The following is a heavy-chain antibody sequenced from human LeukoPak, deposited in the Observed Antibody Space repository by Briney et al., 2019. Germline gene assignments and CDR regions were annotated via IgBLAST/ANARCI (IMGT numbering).Heavy chain of an antibody. CDR2: FDPEDGET. Sequence: ASVMVSFKVSGYTLTELSMHWVRQAPGKGLEWMGGFDPEDGETIYAQKFQGRVTMTEDTSTDTAYMELSSLRSEDTAVYYCATARITYYGSGSYSHFDYWGQGTLVTVSS. V-gene: IGHV1-24*01. D-gene: IGHD3-10*01. J-gene: IGHJ4*02. CDR3: ATARITYYGSGSYSHFDY. CDR1: GYTLTELS.